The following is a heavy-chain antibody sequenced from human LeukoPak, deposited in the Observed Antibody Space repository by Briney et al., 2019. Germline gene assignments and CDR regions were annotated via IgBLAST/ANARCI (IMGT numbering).Heavy chain of an antibody. Sequence: SGTLSLTCTVSGGSISGSSYYWGWIRQPPGKGLEWIGSIYYSGSTYYNPSLKSRVTISVDTSKNQFSLKLSSVTAADTAVYYCARDPRGEGPDYWGQGTLVTVSS. CDR3: ARDPRGEGPDY. CDR1: GGSISGSSYY. CDR2: IYYSGST. J-gene: IGHJ4*02. D-gene: IGHD3-10*01. V-gene: IGHV4-39*07.